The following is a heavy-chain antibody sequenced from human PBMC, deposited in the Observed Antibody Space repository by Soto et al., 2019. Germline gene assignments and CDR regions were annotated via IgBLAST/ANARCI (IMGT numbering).Heavy chain of an antibody. CDR1: GYTFTNFG. CDR3: ARGPDPTYFDS. Sequence: QVQLVQSGAEVKKSGASVKVSCKASGYTFTNFGISWVRQAPGQGLEWMGWTNPYNGNTNSAQRLQGRVSLTTDTSTSTAYMELRSLRSEDTAVYYCARGPDPTYFDSWGQGTLVTVSS. CDR2: TNPYNGNT. J-gene: IGHJ4*02. V-gene: IGHV1-18*01.